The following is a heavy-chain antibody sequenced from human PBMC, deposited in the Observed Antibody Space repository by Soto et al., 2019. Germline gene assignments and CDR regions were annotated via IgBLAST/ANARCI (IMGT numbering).Heavy chain of an antibody. Sequence: GGSLRLSCAASGFTFSSYSMNWVRQAPGKGLEWVSSISSSSSYIYYADSVKGRFTISRDNAKNSLYLQMDSLRVEDTALYYCTRGTDSAKIRFDPWGQGTLVTVSS. V-gene: IGHV3-21*04. CDR2: ISSSSSYI. CDR3: TRGTDSAKIRFDP. D-gene: IGHD2-21*01. J-gene: IGHJ5*02. CDR1: GFTFSSYS.